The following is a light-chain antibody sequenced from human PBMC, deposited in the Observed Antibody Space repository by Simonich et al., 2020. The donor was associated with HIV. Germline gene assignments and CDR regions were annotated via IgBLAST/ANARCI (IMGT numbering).Light chain of an antibody. V-gene: IGLV2-14*03. CDR2: DVN. CDR3: SSYTSSTTLVL. CDR1: SSDVVGYKF. Sequence: QSALTQPASVSGSPGQSITISCPGTSSDVVGYKFVSWYQQHPGKAPKLMLYDVNTRPSGVSKRFSGYKSGNTASLTISGLQAEDEADYYCSSYTSSTTLVLFGGGTKLTVL. J-gene: IGLJ2*01.